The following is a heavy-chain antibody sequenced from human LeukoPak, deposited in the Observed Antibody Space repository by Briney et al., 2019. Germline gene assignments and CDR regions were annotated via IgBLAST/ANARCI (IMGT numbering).Heavy chain of an antibody. CDR2: IWYDGSNK. Sequence: GGSLRLSCAASGFTFSSYGMHWVRQAPGKGLEWVAVIWYDGSNKYYADSVKGRFTISRDNSKNTLYLQMNSLRAEDTAVYYCATRRGSLGYYFDYWGQGTLVTVSS. CDR3: ATRRGSLGYYFDY. V-gene: IGHV3-33*01. D-gene: IGHD3-10*01. J-gene: IGHJ4*02. CDR1: GFTFSSYG.